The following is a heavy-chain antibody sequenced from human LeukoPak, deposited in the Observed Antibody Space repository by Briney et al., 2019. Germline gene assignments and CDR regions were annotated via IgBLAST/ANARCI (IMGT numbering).Heavy chain of an antibody. CDR3: TRGLRREQQLLRAFDD. CDR2: MNPNSGNT. V-gene: IGHV1-8*01. CDR1: GYTFSSYD. D-gene: IGHD6-13*01. J-gene: IGHJ4*02. Sequence: ASVKVSCMASGYTFSSYDINWVRQATGQGLEWMGWMNPNSGNTGYAQKFQGRVSMTSNTSISTAYMELSSLRSEDTAVYYCTRGLRREQQLLRAFDDWGQGTLVTVSS.